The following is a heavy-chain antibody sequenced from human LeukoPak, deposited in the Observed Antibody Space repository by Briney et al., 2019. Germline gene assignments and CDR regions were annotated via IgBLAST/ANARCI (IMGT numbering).Heavy chain of an antibody. CDR2: ITSSGGST. V-gene: IGHV3-23*01. CDR1: GFTFTSYA. J-gene: IGHJ4*02. D-gene: IGHD4-17*01. Sequence: GGSLRLSCAASGFTFTSYAMNWVRQAPGKGLEWVSSITSSGGSTYYADSVKGRFTISRDNSKNTLHLQMNSLKAEDTAVYYCARKGQSEDYGKPDWGQGTLVTVSS. CDR3: ARKGQSEDYGKPD.